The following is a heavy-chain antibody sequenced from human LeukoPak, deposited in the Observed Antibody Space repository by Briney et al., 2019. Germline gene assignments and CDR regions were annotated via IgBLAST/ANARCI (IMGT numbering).Heavy chain of an antibody. J-gene: IGHJ4*02. Sequence: SETLSLTCTVSGGSISSSSYYWGWIRQPPGKGLEWIGSIYYSGSTYYNPSLKSRVTISVDTSKNQFSLKLSSVTAADTAVYYCARVAARPRLFDVHIDYWGQGTLVTVSS. D-gene: IGHD6-6*01. CDR3: ARVAARPRLFDVHIDY. CDR2: IYYSGST. V-gene: IGHV4-39*07. CDR1: GGSISSSSYY.